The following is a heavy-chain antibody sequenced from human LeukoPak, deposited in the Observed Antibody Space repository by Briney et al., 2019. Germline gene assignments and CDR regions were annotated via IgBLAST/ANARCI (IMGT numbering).Heavy chain of an antibody. CDR2: ISGSGGST. J-gene: IGHJ4*02. CDR1: GFTFSDYW. CDR3: AKGGTDSSGYYGFYFDY. Sequence: GGSLRLSCAASGFTFSDYWIHWVRQAPGKGLEWVSAISGSGGSTYYADSVKGRFTISRDNSKNTLYLQMNSLRAEDTAVYYCAKGGTDSSGYYGFYFDYWGQGTLVTVSS. D-gene: IGHD3-22*01. V-gene: IGHV3-23*01.